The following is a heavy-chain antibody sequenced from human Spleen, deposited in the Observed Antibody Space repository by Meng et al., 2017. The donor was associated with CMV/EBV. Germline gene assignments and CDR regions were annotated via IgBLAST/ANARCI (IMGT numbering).Heavy chain of an antibody. J-gene: IGHJ4*02. V-gene: IGHV3-43*01. CDR2: VSWDGDST. CDR3: VKDMYDRSRYFAF. D-gene: IGHD3-3*01. Sequence: GESLKISCAASGFTFSSYSMNWVRQAPGKGLEWVSTVSWDGDSTYYTASVEGRFTISRDNSKNSLYLQMNSLTTEDTAFYYCVKDMYDRSRYFAFWGQGTLVTVSS. CDR1: GFTFSSYS.